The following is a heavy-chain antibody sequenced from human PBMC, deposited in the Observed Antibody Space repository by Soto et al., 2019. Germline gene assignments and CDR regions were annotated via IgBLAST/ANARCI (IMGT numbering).Heavy chain of an antibody. D-gene: IGHD1-7*01. V-gene: IGHV3-30-3*01. CDR2: ISYDGSNK. Sequence: QVQLVESGGGVVQPGRSLRLSCAASGFTFSSYAMHWVRQAPGKGLEWVAVISYDGSNKYYADSVKGRFTISRDNSKNTLYLQMNSLRAEDTAMYYCAVTGTHDAFDIWGQGTMVTVSS. CDR3: AVTGTHDAFDI. J-gene: IGHJ3*02. CDR1: GFTFSSYA.